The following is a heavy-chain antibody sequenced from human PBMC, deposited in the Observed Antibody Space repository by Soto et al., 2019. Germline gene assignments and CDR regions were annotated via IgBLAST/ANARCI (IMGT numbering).Heavy chain of an antibody. CDR3: ATSYDSTGRDAFDI. Sequence: SETLSLTCTVSGGSIGRSTYYWGWIRQPPGKGLEWIGSISYSGSTDYNPSLKSRVTISIDTPKNQFPLKLSSVTAADTALYYCATSYDSTGRDAFDIWGQGTMVTVSS. CDR1: GGSIGRSTYY. V-gene: IGHV4-39*01. J-gene: IGHJ3*02. CDR2: ISYSGST. D-gene: IGHD3-22*01.